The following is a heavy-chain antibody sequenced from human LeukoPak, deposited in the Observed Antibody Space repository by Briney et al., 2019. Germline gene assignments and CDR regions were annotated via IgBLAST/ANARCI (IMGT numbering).Heavy chain of an antibody. CDR3: ARVKKLMPEFEF. V-gene: IGHV1-2*02. J-gene: IGHJ4*02. CDR2: INPNSGAT. Sequence: ASVKVSFKSSVYTFIDYYIHWMRQAPGQGLEWMGWINPNSGATKYAQKFQGRVSMTRDTSINTAYMDLTNLRSDDTAIFYCARVKKLMPEFEFWGQGTLVTVSS. D-gene: IGHD2-2*01. CDR1: VYTFIDYY.